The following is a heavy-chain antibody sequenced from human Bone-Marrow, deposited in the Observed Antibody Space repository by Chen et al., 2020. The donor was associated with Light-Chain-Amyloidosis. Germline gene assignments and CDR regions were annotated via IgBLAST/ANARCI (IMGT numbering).Heavy chain of an antibody. V-gene: IGHV4-34*01. CDR3: ARGSRSLRYFDWPRREDAFDI. CDR1: GGSFSGYY. CDR2: INHSGRT. Sequence: QVQLQQWGAGLLKPSETLSLTCAVYGGSFSGYYWSWIRQPPGKGLEWIGEINHSGRTNYNPSLKSRVTISVDTSKNQFSLKLSSVTAADTAVYYCARGSRSLRYFDWPRREDAFDIWGQGTMVTVSS. J-gene: IGHJ3*02. D-gene: IGHD3-9*01.